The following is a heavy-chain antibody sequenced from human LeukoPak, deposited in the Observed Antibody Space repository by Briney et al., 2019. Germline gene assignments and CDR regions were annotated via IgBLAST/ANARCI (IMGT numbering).Heavy chain of an antibody. Sequence: SETLSLTCGVYGASVSAYYWSWIRQPPGKGLEWIGYIYYSGSTYYNPSLKSRVTISVDTSKNQFSLKLSSVTAADTAVYYCARVVADLSTYFDYWGQGTLVTVSS. V-gene: IGHV4-30-4*08. D-gene: IGHD3-16*02. CDR3: ARVVADLSTYFDY. CDR1: GASVSAYY. J-gene: IGHJ4*02. CDR2: IYYSGST.